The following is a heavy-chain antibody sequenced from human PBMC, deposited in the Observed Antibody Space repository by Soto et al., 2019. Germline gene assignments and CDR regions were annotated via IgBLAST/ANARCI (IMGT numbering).Heavy chain of an antibody. CDR3: ARRYGSFFDI. CDR2: IFYSGST. Sequence: QVQLQESGPGLVKPSETLSLTCTVSVGSISSYYWSWIRQPPGKGLEWIGYIFYSGSTNYNPSLKSRVTISVDTSKNQFSLKLSSVTAADTAVYYCARRYGSFFDIWGQGTMVTVSS. V-gene: IGHV4-59*08. J-gene: IGHJ3*02. CDR1: VGSISSYY. D-gene: IGHD3-10*01.